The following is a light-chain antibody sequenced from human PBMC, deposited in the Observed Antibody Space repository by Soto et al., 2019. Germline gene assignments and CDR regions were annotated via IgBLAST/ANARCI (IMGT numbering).Light chain of an antibody. V-gene: IGLV1-51*02. Sequence: QLVLTQPPSVSAAPGQKVTIACSGSSSNIGNNYVSWYQHLPGTAPRLLIFENNKRPSGIPDRFSGSKSGTSATLAITGLQTGDEADYYCGTWDIRLNINWVFGGGIKLTVL. CDR2: ENN. CDR3: GTWDIRLNINWV. J-gene: IGLJ3*02. CDR1: SSNIGNNY.